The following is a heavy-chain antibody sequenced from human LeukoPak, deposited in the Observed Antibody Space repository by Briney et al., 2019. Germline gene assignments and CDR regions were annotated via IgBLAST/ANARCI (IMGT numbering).Heavy chain of an antibody. D-gene: IGHD2-2*02. J-gene: IGHJ6*02. CDR1: GGSISSYY. V-gene: IGHV4-59*01. CDR3: ARDKSVVVPAAIWSPYYYYGMDV. CDR2: IYYSGST. Sequence: SETLSLTCTVSGGSISSYYWSWIRQPPGKGLEWIGYIYYSGSTNYNPSLKSRVTISVDTSKNQFSLKLSSVTAADTAVYYCARDKSVVVPAAIWSPYYYYGMDVWGQGTTVTVSS.